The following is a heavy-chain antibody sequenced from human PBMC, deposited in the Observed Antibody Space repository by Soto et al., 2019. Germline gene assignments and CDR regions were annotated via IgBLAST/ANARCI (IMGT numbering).Heavy chain of an antibody. V-gene: IGHV4-61*01. J-gene: IGHJ5*02. Sequence: QVQLQESGPGLVKPSETLSLTCTVSGGSVSSGSYYWTWIRQPPGKGLEWIGYISYTGTTNYNPSLMSRVTISVATSNHQFSLRLSSVTPADTALYYCAKLVAVAGTDDWFDPWGQGTLVTVSS. CDR3: AKLVAVAGTDDWFDP. CDR2: ISYTGTT. D-gene: IGHD6-19*01. CDR1: GGSVSSGSYY.